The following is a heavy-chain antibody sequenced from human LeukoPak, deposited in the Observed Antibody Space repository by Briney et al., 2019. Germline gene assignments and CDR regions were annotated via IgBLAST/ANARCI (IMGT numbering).Heavy chain of an antibody. D-gene: IGHD2-21*02. Sequence: GGSLRLSCAASGFTVSSNYVGWVRQAPGKGLEWVSVIYRDGSTYYADSVKGRFTISRDNSKNTLYPQMNNLRVEDTAVYYCTRVMTAITNWFDPWGQGTLVTVSS. CDR2: IYRDGST. CDR1: GFTVSSNY. J-gene: IGHJ5*02. CDR3: TRVMTAITNWFDP. V-gene: IGHV3-66*01.